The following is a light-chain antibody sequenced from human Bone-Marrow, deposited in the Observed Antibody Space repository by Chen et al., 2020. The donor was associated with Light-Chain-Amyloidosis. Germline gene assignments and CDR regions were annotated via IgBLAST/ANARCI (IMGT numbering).Light chain of an antibody. V-gene: IGKV1-NL1*01. Sequence: DIQMTQSPSSLSASIGDRVTITCRASLGITNSLAWYQQKPGTAPKLLLYGASRLESGVPSRFSGSGSGTDYTLTISSLQPEDFATYFCQQFYTTPYTFGQGTKLEIK. CDR3: QQFYTTPYT. J-gene: IGKJ2*01. CDR2: GAS. CDR1: LGITNS.